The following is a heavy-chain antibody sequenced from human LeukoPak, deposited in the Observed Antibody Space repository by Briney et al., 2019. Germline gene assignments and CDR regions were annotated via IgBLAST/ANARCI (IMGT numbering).Heavy chain of an antibody. J-gene: IGHJ4*02. CDR2: IYYSGST. D-gene: IGHD3-22*01. Sequence: PSETLSLTCTVSGGSISSSSYYWGWIRQPPGNGLEWIGSIYYSGSTYYNPSLKSRVTISVDTSKNQFSLKLSSVTAADTAVYYCARLAVDYYDSSGYYFDYWGQGTLVTVSS. CDR3: ARLAVDYYDSSGYYFDY. V-gene: IGHV4-39*01. CDR1: GGSISSSSYY.